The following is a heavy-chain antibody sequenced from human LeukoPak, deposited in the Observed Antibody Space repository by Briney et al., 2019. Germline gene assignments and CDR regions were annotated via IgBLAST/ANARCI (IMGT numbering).Heavy chain of an antibody. CDR2: IYYSGST. J-gene: IGHJ6*02. CDR3: ASLRSPDNYYYYYGMAV. CDR1: GASITGYY. V-gene: IGHV4-59*08. Sequence: SETLSLTCTVSGASITGYYWSWIRKPPGKGLEWIGYIYYSGSTNYNPSLNSRVTISVDTSKNQFSLKLSSVTAADTAVYYCASLRSPDNYYYYYGMAVWGQGTTVTVSS.